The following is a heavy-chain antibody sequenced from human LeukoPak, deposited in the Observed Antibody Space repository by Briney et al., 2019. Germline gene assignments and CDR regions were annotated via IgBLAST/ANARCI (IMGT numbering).Heavy chain of an antibody. CDR3: ARAGYYYDSSGYYLVY. Sequence: GGSLRLSCAASGFTYSSYWMHWVRQAPGKGLVWVSSINSDGSSTSYADSVKGRFTISRDNAKNTLYLQMNSLRAEDTAVYYCARAGYYYDSSGYYLVYWGQGTLVTVSS. CDR2: INSDGSST. CDR1: GFTYSSYW. D-gene: IGHD3-22*01. V-gene: IGHV3-74*01. J-gene: IGHJ4*02.